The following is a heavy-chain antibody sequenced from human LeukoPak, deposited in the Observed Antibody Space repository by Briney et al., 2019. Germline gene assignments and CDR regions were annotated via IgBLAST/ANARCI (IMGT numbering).Heavy chain of an antibody. V-gene: IGHV4-4*09. CDR1: GASISNSY. CDR3: ANSYDGKIVPFDN. D-gene: IGHD4-23*01. Sequence: PSETLSLTCSVSGASISNSYWNWVRQPPGMGLEWIGYIHSSGSTNYNPSLKSRATISVDTSRNQFSLKMSSVTAADTAVYYCANSYDGKIVPFDNWGQGNLVTVSS. J-gene: IGHJ4*02. CDR2: IHSSGST.